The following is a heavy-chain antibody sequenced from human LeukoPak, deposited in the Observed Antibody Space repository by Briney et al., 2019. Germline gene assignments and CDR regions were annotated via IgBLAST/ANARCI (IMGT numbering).Heavy chain of an antibody. Sequence: GKFLRLSCAASGFTFDDYAMHWVRQAPGKGLEWVSGISWNSGSIGYADSVKGRFTISRDNAKNSLYLQMNSLRAEDTALYYCAKDSSYSSSWYYFDYWGQGTLVTVSS. D-gene: IGHD6-13*01. J-gene: IGHJ4*02. CDR1: GFTFDDYA. V-gene: IGHV3-9*01. CDR3: AKDSSYSSSWYYFDY. CDR2: ISWNSGSI.